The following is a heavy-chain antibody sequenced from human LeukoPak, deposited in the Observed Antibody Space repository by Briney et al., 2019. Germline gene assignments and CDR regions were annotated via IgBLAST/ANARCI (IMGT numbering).Heavy chain of an antibody. V-gene: IGHV4-59*01. CDR2: IYYRGST. D-gene: IGHD3-22*01. Sequence: SETLSLTCTVSGGSISSYYWSWIRQPPGKGLEWIGYIYYRGSTNYNPSLKSRVTISVDTSKNQFSLKLSSVSAADTAVYYCARLSGYSSGHYYSDYWGQGTLVTVSS. CDR3: ARLSGYSSGHYYSDY. CDR1: GGSISSYY. J-gene: IGHJ4*02.